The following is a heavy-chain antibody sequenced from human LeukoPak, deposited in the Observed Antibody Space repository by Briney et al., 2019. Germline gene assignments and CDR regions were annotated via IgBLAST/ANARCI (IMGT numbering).Heavy chain of an antibody. CDR1: GYSFTSYW. D-gene: IGHD6-13*01. CDR3: ARLTPTGYSSSWYRGAADY. J-gene: IGHJ4*02. Sequence: GESLKISCKGSGYSFTSYWIGWVRQMPGKGLEWMGIIYPGDSDTRYSPSFQGQVTISADKSISTAYLQWGSLKASDTAMYYCARLTPTGYSSSWYRGAADYWGQGTLVTVSS. V-gene: IGHV5-51*01. CDR2: IYPGDSDT.